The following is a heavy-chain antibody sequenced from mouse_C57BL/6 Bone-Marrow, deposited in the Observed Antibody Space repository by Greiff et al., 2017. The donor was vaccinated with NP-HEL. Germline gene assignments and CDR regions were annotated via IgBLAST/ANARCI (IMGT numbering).Heavy chain of an antibody. Sequence: VQVVESGAELVRPGTSVKVSCKASGYAFTNYLIEWVKQRPGQGLEWIGVINPGSGGTNYNEKFKGKATLTADKSSSTAYMQLSSLTSEDSAVYFCARRVYDGYFYAMDYWGQGTSVTVSS. CDR3: ARRVYDGYFYAMDY. D-gene: IGHD2-3*01. CDR2: INPGSGGT. V-gene: IGHV1-54*01. J-gene: IGHJ4*01. CDR1: GYAFTNYL.